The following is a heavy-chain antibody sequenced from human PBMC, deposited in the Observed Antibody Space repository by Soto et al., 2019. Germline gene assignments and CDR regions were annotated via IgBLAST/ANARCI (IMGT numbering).Heavy chain of an antibody. V-gene: IGHV3-7*01. CDR2: IRQEGTES. D-gene: IGHD2-15*01. CDR3: ARDRGYCSGGPCYSVAFY. CDR1: GFTFSSYW. Sequence: HPGGSLRLSCAASGFTFSSYWMSWVRQAPGKGLEWVANIRQEGTESYYVDSVKGRFTISRDNAKNSLYLQMNSLRAEDTAVYYCARDRGYCSGGPCYSVAFYWGLGTLVTVSS. J-gene: IGHJ4*02.